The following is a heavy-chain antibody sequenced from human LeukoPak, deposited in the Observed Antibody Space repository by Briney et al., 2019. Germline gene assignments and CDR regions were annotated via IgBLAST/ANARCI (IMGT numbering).Heavy chain of an antibody. CDR1: GFTFSSYG. CDR2: IWYDGSNK. CDR3: ARVPYCSSTSCYRYYFDY. V-gene: IGHV3-33*01. J-gene: IGHJ4*02. D-gene: IGHD2-2*01. Sequence: GGSLRLSCAASGFTFSSYGMHWVRQAPGKGLEWVAVIWYDGSNKYYADSVKGRFTISRDNSKNTLYLQMNSLRAGDTAVYYCARVPYCSSTSCYRYYFDYWGQGTLVTVPS.